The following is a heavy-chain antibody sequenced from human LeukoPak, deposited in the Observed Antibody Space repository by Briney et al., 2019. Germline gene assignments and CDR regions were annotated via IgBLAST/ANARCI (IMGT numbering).Heavy chain of an antibody. CDR1: GYTFTGYY. V-gene: IGHV1-2*02. J-gene: IGHJ6*03. Sequence: GASVKVSCKASGYTFTGYYMHWVRQAPGQGLEWMGWINPNSGGTNYAQKFQGRVAMTRDTSISTAYMELSRLRSDDTAVYYCARARGDWNYVGYYYYYMDVWGKGTTVTVSS. CDR2: INPNSGGT. CDR3: ARARGDWNYVGYYYYYMDV. D-gene: IGHD1-7*01.